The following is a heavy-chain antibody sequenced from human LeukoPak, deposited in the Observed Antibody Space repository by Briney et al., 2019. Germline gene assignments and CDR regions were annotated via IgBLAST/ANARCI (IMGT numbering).Heavy chain of an antibody. CDR3: ARDSCSSTSCRKKFDN. CDR1: GGSFSGYY. CDR2: INHSGST. V-gene: IGHV4-34*01. J-gene: IGHJ4*02. D-gene: IGHD2-2*01. Sequence: SETLSLTCAVYGGSFSGYYWSWIRQSPGKGLEWIGEINHSGSTNYNPSLKSRVTISVDTSKNQFSLKLSSVTAADTAVYYCARDSCSSTSCRKKFDNWSQGTLVTVSS.